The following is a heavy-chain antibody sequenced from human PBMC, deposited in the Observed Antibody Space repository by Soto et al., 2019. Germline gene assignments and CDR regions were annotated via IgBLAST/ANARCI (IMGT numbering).Heavy chain of an antibody. Sequence: QVQLQESGPGLVKPSQTLSLTCTVSGGSISSGGYYWSWIRQHPGKGLEWIGYIYYSGSTYYNPSLKSRVTISVDTSKNQSSLKLSSVTAADTAVYYCAREEAVGATTERNFDYWGQGTLVTVSS. J-gene: IGHJ4*02. CDR2: IYYSGST. CDR3: AREEAVGATTERNFDY. V-gene: IGHV4-31*03. D-gene: IGHD1-26*01. CDR1: GGSISSGGYY.